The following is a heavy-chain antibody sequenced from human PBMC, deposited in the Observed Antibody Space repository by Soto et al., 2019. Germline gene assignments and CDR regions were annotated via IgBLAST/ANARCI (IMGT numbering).Heavy chain of an antibody. CDR2: ISAYNGNT. J-gene: IGHJ6*02. Sequence: ASVKVSCKASGYTFTSYGISWVRQAPGQGLDWMGWISAYNGNTKYAQDLQGRVTMTADTSTSTAYMELRSLRSDDTAVYYCARFSGGSYNTYYFYYGMDVWGQGTTVTVSS. D-gene: IGHD2-15*01. CDR3: ARFSGGSYNTYYFYYGMDV. V-gene: IGHV1-18*01. CDR1: GYTFTSYG.